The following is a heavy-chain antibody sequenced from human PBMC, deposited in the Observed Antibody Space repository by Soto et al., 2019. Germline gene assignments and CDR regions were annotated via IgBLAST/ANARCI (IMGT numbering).Heavy chain of an antibody. CDR2: IYYSGST. Sequence: SETLSLTCTVSGGSISTYWWSWIRQPPRKGLEWIGYIYYSGSTNYNPSLKSRVTISVDTSKNQFSLKLTSVTAADTAVYYCARSRRSTRSFDYCGQGPLVTVSS. CDR3: ARSRRSTRSFDY. J-gene: IGHJ4*02. CDR1: GGSISTYW. V-gene: IGHV4-59*01. D-gene: IGHD2-15*01.